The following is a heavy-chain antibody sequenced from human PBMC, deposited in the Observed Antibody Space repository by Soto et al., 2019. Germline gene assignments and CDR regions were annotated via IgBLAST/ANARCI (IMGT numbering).Heavy chain of an antibody. CDR3: ARVHYDFWSGSLDYYYGMDV. Sequence: GEPLKISCKGSGYSFTSYWIGWVRQMPGKGLEWMGIICPGDSDTRYSPSFQGQVTISADKSISTAYLQWSSLKASDTAMYYCARVHYDFWSGSLDYYYGMDVSGQGTTVTVSS. D-gene: IGHD3-3*01. CDR2: ICPGDSDT. V-gene: IGHV5-51*01. J-gene: IGHJ6*02. CDR1: GYSFTSYW.